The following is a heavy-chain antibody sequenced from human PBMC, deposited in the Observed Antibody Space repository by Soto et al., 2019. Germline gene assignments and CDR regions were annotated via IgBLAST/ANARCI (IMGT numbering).Heavy chain of an antibody. CDR3: ASMIGDPVLSFDS. Sequence: QVQLQESGPGLVKPSETLSLTCTVSGGSISSYYWSWIRQPPGKGLEWIGFIFYSGSTSYNPSLKSRVTILIGPSQDQVSLKLNSVTAAGPAVYYCASMIGDPVLSFDSWGQGTLVAVSS. CDR1: GGSISSYY. CDR2: IFYSGST. J-gene: IGHJ5*01. V-gene: IGHV4-59*01. D-gene: IGHD3-10*02.